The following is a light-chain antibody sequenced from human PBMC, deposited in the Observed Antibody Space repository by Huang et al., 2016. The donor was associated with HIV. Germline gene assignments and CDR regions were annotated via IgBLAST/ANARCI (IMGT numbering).Light chain of an antibody. CDR2: GAS. Sequence: EIVLTQSPGTLSSSPGQRATLSCRASQRLANNYLAWYQQTPGQPPRILIYGASHRADGIPDRFSGRGSDTDFSLTISRLEPEDFVVYYCQQYDGSPGTFGQGTKLDIK. J-gene: IGKJ1*01. V-gene: IGKV3-20*01. CDR1: QRLANNY. CDR3: QQYDGSPGT.